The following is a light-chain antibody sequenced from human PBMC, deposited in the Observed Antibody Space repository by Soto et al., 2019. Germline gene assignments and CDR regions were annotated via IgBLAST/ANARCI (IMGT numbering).Light chain of an antibody. CDR2: DVS. J-gene: IGLJ3*02. CDR3: AAYTTSSTLV. Sequence: QSALTQPASVSGSPGQSITISCAGTSADVGAYDYVSWYQHHPGKVPKLMIYDVSDRSSGVSTRFSGSKSANMASLTISGLQADDEADYYCAAYTTSSTLVFGGGTKLTVL. V-gene: IGLV2-14*03. CDR1: SADVGAYDY.